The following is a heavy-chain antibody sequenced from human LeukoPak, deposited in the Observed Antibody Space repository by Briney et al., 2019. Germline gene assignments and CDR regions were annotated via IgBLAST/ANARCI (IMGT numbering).Heavy chain of an antibody. D-gene: IGHD1-1*01. Sequence: TGGSLTLTCAVSGFSLGGYDMHWVRQAPGTGLEWVGLISRDGRNTHYADSVKGRFTASRDDSMNSLYLHMNSQRREDTALYYCAKGDSTGTYEVPYWGQGTPVTVSS. CDR1: GFSLGGYD. J-gene: IGHJ4*02. V-gene: IGHV3-43D*03. CDR2: ISRDGRNT. CDR3: AKGDSTGTYEVPY.